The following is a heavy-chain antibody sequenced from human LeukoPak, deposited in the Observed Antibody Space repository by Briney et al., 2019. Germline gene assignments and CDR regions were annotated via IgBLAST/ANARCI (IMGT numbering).Heavy chain of an antibody. D-gene: IGHD4-23*01. V-gene: IGHV1-18*01. Sequence: ASVKVSCKASGYTFTSYGISWVRQAPGQGLEWMGWISAYNDNTNYAQKLQGRVTMTTDTSTSTAYMELRSLRSDDTAVYYCARIYGGNSEPNWFDPWGQGTLVTVSS. CDR1: GYTFTSYG. J-gene: IGHJ5*02. CDR3: ARIYGGNSEPNWFDP. CDR2: ISAYNDNT.